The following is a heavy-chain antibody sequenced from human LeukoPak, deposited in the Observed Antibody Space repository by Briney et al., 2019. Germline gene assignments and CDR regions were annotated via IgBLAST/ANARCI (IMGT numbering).Heavy chain of an antibody. CDR3: AKEETYYDILTGYLFDY. Sequence: GGSLRLSCAASGFTFSSYAMSWVRQAPGKGLEWVSAISGSGGSTYYADSVKGRFTISRDNSKNTLYLQMNSLRAEDTAVYYCAKEETYYDILTGYLFDYWGQGTLVTVSS. J-gene: IGHJ4*02. CDR2: ISGSGGST. CDR1: GFTFSSYA. V-gene: IGHV3-23*01. D-gene: IGHD3-9*01.